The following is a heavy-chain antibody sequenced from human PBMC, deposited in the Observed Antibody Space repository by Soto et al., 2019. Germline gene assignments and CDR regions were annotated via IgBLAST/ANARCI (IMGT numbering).Heavy chain of an antibody. Sequence: QMEQSGAEVRKPGSSVKVSCKPSGGSLTSYPMAWVRQAPGQGFEWMGGIIPLHGTTEYAQKFQGRVTITAYESTNRATLEMTGLTSEDTAVYYCARGWGLVSWGQGTLVTVSS. CDR3: ARGWGLVS. J-gene: IGHJ4*02. CDR2: IIPLHGTT. V-gene: IGHV1-69*01. CDR1: GGSLTSYP. D-gene: IGHD3-16*01.